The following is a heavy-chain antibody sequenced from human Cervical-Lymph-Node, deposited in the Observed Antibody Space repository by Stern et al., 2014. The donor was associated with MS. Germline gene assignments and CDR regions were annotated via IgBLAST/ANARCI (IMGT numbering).Heavy chain of an antibody. D-gene: IGHD6-13*01. CDR2: ISWNSGSI. V-gene: IGHV3-9*01. J-gene: IGHJ4*02. CDR3: AKGAAAGPFDY. CDR1: GFTFDDYV. Sequence: EVQLVQSGGGLVQPGRSLRLSCAASGFTFDDYVLPWVRQAPGKGLEWVSAISWNSGSIGYADSVKGRFTISRDNAKNSLYLQMNSLRAEDTALYYCAKGAAAGPFDYWGQGTLVTVSS.